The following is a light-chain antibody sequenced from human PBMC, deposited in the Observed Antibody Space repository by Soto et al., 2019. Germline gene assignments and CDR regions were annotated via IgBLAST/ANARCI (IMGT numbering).Light chain of an antibody. CDR2: DAS. Sequence: EIVMTQSPATLSVSPWERATLSCRASQSISSNLAWYQQKPGQAPRLLIDDASTRAAGIPARFNGGGSGTEFTLTISSLQSEDFAVYHCQQYTDWPQTFGQGTKVDIK. V-gene: IGKV3-15*01. CDR1: QSISSN. CDR3: QQYTDWPQT. J-gene: IGKJ1*01.